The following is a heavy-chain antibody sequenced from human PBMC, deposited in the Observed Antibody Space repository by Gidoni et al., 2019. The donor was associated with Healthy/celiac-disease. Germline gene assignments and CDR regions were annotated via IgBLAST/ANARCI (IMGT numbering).Heavy chain of an antibody. CDR1: GYSFTSYW. D-gene: IGHD5-12*01. V-gene: IGHV5-51*01. J-gene: IGHJ5*02. CDR2: IYPGDSDT. CDR3: ARLEDIVAPRNWFDP. Sequence: EVQLVQSGAEVKKPGESLKLSCKGSGYSFTSYWIGWVRQMPGKGLEWMGIIYPGDSDTRYSPSFQGQVTISADKSISTAYLQWSSLKASDTAMYYCARLEDIVAPRNWFDPWGQGTLVTVSS.